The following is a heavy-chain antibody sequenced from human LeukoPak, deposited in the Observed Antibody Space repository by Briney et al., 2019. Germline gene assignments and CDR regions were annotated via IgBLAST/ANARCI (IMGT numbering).Heavy chain of an antibody. Sequence: GGSLRLSCAASGFTFSSYSMNWVRQAPGKGLEWVSSISSSSSYIYYADSVKGRFTISRDDSKNTLYLQMSGLRTDDTAMYHCVKDLSGSYTFDYWGQGTLVTVSS. CDR1: GFTFSSYS. D-gene: IGHD1-26*01. J-gene: IGHJ4*02. V-gene: IGHV3-21*01. CDR3: VKDLSGSYTFDY. CDR2: ISSSSSYI.